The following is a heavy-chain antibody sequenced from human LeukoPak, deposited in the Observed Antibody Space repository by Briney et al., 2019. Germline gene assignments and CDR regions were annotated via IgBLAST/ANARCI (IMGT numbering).Heavy chain of an antibody. CDR1: GSMYNYY. J-gene: IGHJ4*02. V-gene: IGHV4-59*01. Sequence: SETLSLTCTVSGSMYNYYWSWIRQPPGKGLEWIGYIHYSGSTNYNPSLKSRVTISVDTSKNQFSLKLSSVTAADTAVYYCAREFIWSGFFDNWGQGTLVTVSS. CDR3: AREFIWSGFFDN. D-gene: IGHD3-3*01. CDR2: IHYSGST.